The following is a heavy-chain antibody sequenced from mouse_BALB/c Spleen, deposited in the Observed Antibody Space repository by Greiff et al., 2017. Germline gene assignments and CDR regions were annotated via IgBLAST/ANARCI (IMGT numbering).Heavy chain of an antibody. J-gene: IGHJ2*01. V-gene: IGHV2-9*02. CDR2: IWAGGST. Sequence: VKLVESGPGLVAPSQSLSITCTVSGFSLTSYGVHWVRQPPGKGLEWLGVIWAGGSTNYKSALMSRLSISKDNSKSQVFLKMNSLQTDDTAMYYCARDRNYGVDYWGQGTTLTVSS. CDR3: ARDRNYGVDY. CDR1: GFSLTSYG. D-gene: IGHD2-1*01.